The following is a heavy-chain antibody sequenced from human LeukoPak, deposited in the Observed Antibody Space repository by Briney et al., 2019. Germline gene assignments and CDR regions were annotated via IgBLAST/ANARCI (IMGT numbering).Heavy chain of an antibody. CDR1: GGSISSSSYY. J-gene: IGHJ4*02. CDR3: ASALPGIAPAGRDHLDY. V-gene: IGHV4-39*01. Sequence: PSETLSLTCTVSGGSISSSSYYWGWIRQPPGKGLEWIGSIYYSGSTYYNPSLKSRVTISVDTSKNQFPLKLSSVTAADKAVYYCASALPGIAPAGRDHLDYWGQGTRVTVSS. CDR2: IYYSGST. D-gene: IGHD6-13*01.